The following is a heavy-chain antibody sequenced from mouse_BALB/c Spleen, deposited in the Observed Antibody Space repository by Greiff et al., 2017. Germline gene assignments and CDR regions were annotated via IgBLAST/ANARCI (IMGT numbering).Heavy chain of an antibody. D-gene: IGHD1-1*01. CDR1: GYSITSDYA. Sequence: EVMLVESGPGLVKPSQSLSLTCTVTGYSITSDYAWNWIRQFPGNKLEWMGYISYSGSTSYNPSLKSRISITRDTSKNQFFLQLNSVTTEDTATYYCARGYYGSSYGYWYFDVWGAGTTVTVSS. CDR3: ARGYYGSSYGYWYFDV. CDR2: ISYSGST. V-gene: IGHV3-2*02. J-gene: IGHJ1*01.